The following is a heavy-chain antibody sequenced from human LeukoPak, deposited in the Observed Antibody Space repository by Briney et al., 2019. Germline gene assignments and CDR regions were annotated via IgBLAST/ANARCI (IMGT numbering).Heavy chain of an antibody. CDR2: IYYSGST. D-gene: IGHD3-3*01. CDR1: GGSISRSSYY. CDR3: ARKGTFWSGSHAFDI. J-gene: IGHJ3*02. Sequence: PETLSLTCTVSGGSISRSSYYWGWIRQPPGKGLEWIGSIYYSGSTYYNPSLKSRVTISVDTSKNQFSLKLSSVTAADTAVYYCARKGTFWSGSHAFDIWGQGTMVTVSS. V-gene: IGHV4-39*07.